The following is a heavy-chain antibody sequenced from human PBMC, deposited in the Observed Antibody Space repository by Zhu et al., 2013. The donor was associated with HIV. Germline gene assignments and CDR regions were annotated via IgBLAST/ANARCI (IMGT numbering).Heavy chain of an antibody. CDR2: IYYSGST. Sequence: VQLQESGPGLVKPSETLSLTCTVSGGSISSSSYYWGWIRQPPGKGLEWIGSIYYSGSTYYNPSLKSRVTISVDTSKNQFSLKLSSVTAADTAVYYCAREADIVVVVAATRPFDYWGQGTLVTVSS. J-gene: IGHJ4*02. CDR3: AREADIVVVVAATRPFDY. V-gene: IGHV4-39*07. D-gene: IGHD2-15*01. CDR1: GGSISSSSYY.